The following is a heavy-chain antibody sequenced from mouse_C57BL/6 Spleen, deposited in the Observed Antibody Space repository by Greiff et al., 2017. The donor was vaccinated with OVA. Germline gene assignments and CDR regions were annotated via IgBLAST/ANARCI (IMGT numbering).Heavy chain of an antibody. D-gene: IGHD2-5*01. CDR2: INPNYGTT. CDR1: GYSFTDYN. Sequence: LEESGPELVKPGASVKISCKASGYSFTDYNMNWVKQSNGKSLEWIGVINPNYGTTSYNQKFKGKATLTVDQSSSTAYMQLNSLTSEDSAVYYCARNPAYYSNYTWFAYWGQGTLVTVSA. J-gene: IGHJ3*01. CDR3: ARNPAYYSNYTWFAY. V-gene: IGHV1-39*01.